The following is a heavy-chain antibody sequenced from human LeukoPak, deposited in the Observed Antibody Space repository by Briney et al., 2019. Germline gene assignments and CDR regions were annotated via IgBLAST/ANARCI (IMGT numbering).Heavy chain of an antibody. Sequence: PGGSLRLSCAASGFTFGDHYMSWIRQAPGKGLEWISYTYNSDSNTYYADSVKGRFTMSRDNAKNSGFLQMNTLRVEDTAVYFCARGHYGLDVWGQGTTVNLSS. CDR3: ARGHYGLDV. CDR2: TYNSDSNT. CDR1: GFTFGDHY. J-gene: IGHJ6*02. V-gene: IGHV3-11*01.